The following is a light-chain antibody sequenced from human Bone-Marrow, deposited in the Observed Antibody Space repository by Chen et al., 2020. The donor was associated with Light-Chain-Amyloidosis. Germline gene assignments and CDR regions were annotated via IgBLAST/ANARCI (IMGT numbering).Light chain of an antibody. V-gene: IGLV2-14*01. Sequence: QSARTQPASVSGSPGQSITTPCTGTGGDVGTYNYGSWYQQPPGKAPKVMIYAVSNRPSGVSNRFSGSKSGNTASLTISGLQAEDEADYYCSSFTSSSSYVFGPGTKVTVL. CDR2: AVS. CDR1: GGDVGTYNY. CDR3: SSFTSSSSYV. J-gene: IGLJ1*01.